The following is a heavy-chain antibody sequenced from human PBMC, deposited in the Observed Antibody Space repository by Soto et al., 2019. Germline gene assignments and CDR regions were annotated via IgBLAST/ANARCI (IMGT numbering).Heavy chain of an antibody. J-gene: IGHJ5*02. V-gene: IGHV3-15*01. D-gene: IGHD1-26*01. CDR2: IKSRTHGGTA. CDR3: TSDVGHMSLPLFSS. CDR1: GFSFTDAW. Sequence: EVQLVESGGGLVEPGGSLRLSCAASGFSFTDAWMGWVRQAPGKGLERVGRIKSRTHGGTADFPAPVKGRFSISRDDSKSLLYLQMSSLQTEDTAVYHCTSDVGHMSLPLFSSWGQGTLVTVSS.